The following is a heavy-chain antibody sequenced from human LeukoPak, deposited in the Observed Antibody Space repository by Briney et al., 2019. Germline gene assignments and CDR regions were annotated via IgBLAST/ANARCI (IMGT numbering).Heavy chain of an antibody. V-gene: IGHV4-34*01. CDR3: ARTSLGRFLEWTIDY. CDR1: GGSISSYY. J-gene: IGHJ4*02. D-gene: IGHD3-3*01. Sequence: SETLSLTCTVSGGSISSYYWSWIRQPPGKGLEWIGEINHSGSTNYNPSLKSRVTISVDTSNNQFFLKLSSVTAADTAVYYCARTSLGRFLEWTIDYWGQGTLVTVSS. CDR2: INHSGST.